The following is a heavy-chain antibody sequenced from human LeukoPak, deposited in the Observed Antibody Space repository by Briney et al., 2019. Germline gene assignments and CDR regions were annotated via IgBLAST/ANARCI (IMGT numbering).Heavy chain of an antibody. Sequence: GGSLRLSCAASGFTFSSYAMHWVRQAPGKGLEWVAVISHDGSNKYFADSVEGRFTISRDNSKNTLYLQMNSLRAEDTAVYYCARDFFPNIAVAVYYFDYWGQGTLVTVSS. CDR1: GFTFSSYA. J-gene: IGHJ4*02. D-gene: IGHD6-19*01. V-gene: IGHV3-30-3*01. CDR2: ISHDGSNK. CDR3: ARDFFPNIAVAVYYFDY.